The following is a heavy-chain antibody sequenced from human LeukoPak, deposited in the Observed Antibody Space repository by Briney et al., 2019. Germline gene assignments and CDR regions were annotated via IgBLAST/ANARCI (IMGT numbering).Heavy chain of an antibody. CDR2: ISAYNGNT. Sequence: ASVKVSCKTSGYTFTSYAMHWVRQAPGQGLEWLGWISAYNGNTNYTQKFQGRVTMTTDTSTSTAYMELRSLRSDDTAVYYCARDRRNYYDSSSYYKVDYWGQGTLVTVSS. V-gene: IGHV1-18*01. J-gene: IGHJ4*02. D-gene: IGHD3-22*01. CDR3: ARDRRNYYDSSSYYKVDY. CDR1: GYTFTSYA.